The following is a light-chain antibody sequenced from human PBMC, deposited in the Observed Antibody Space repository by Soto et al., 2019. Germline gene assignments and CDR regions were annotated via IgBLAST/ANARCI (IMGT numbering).Light chain of an antibody. V-gene: IGKV3-11*01. CDR3: QQRYNWPNS. CDR2: DAS. Sequence: EIVLTQSPATLSLSPGERATLSCRAIQSVGPYLAWYQHNPGQAPRLLIYDASNRATGIPARFSGSGSVTDFTLTISSPEPEDCAVYYCQQRYNWPNSFGQGTKLEIK. J-gene: IGKJ2*01. CDR1: QSVGPY.